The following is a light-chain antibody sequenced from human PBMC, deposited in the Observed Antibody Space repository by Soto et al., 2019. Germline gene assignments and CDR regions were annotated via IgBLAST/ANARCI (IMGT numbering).Light chain of an antibody. Sequence: QSVLTQPASVSGSPGQSITISCTGTSSTVGGFNVVSWYQQHPGKAPKVIIYEGIKRPSGVSNRFSGSNSGSTASLTISGLQAEDEADYDCGYYVGATTYVFGTGTKVTVL. J-gene: IGLJ1*01. CDR1: SSTVGGFNV. CDR2: EGI. CDR3: GYYVGATTYV. V-gene: IGLV2-23*01.